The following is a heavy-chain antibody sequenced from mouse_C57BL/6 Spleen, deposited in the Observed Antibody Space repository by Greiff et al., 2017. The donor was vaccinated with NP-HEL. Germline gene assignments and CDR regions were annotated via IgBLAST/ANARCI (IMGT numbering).Heavy chain of an antibody. CDR1: GYAFSSYW. V-gene: IGHV1-80*01. Sequence: VQLQQSGAELVKPGASVKISCKASGYAFSSYWMNWVKQRPGKGLEWIGQIYPGDGDTNYNGKFKGKATLTADKSSSTAYMQLSSLTSEDSAVYFCARGGMVTVFDYWGQGTTLTVSS. CDR2: IYPGDGDT. CDR3: ARGGMVTVFDY. D-gene: IGHD2-2*01. J-gene: IGHJ2*01.